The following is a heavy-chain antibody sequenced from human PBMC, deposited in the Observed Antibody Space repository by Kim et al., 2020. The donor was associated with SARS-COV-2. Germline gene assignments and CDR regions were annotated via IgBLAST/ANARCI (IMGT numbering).Heavy chain of an antibody. Sequence: SETLSLTCTVSGGSISTSHYYWAWIRQPPGKGLEWIGTVYHRGSTYYTPSLKSRLTISVDTTRDQVSLRLSSVTAAHTAIYYCARRTEEGGYFDYWVQGT. V-gene: IGHV4-39*01. D-gene: IGHD3-16*01. CDR3: ARRTEEGGYFDY. CDR2: VYHRGST. CDR1: GGSISTSHYY. J-gene: IGHJ4*02.